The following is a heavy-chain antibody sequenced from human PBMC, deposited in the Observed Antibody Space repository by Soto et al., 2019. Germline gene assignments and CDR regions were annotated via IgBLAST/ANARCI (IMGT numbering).Heavy chain of an antibody. CDR2: ISSSSSTI. CDR1: GFTFSSYS. V-gene: IGHV3-48*02. CDR3: ARAGITMVRGVTPDAFDI. J-gene: IGHJ3*02. Sequence: GGSLRLSCAASGFTFSSYSMNWVRQAPGKGLEWVSYISSSSSTIYYADSVKGRFTISRDNAKNSLYLQMNSLRDEDTAVYYCARAGITMVRGVTPDAFDIWGQGTMVTVSS. D-gene: IGHD3-10*01.